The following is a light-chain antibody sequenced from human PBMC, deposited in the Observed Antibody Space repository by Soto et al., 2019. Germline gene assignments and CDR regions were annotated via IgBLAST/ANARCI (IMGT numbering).Light chain of an antibody. V-gene: IGKV3D-15*01. CDR3: QQYNNWPHT. J-gene: IGKJ2*01. Sequence: EIVMTQSPATLSVSPGERATLSCRASQSVSSNLAWYQQKPGQAPRLLIYGASTRATGIPIRFSGSGSGTEFTLTISSLQSEDFAVYHCQQYNNWPHTFGQGTKLEI. CDR1: QSVSSN. CDR2: GAS.